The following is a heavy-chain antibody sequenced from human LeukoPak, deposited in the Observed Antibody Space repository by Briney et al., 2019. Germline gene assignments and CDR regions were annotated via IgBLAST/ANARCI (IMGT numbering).Heavy chain of an antibody. CDR1: GFTFSSYW. Sequence: GGSLRLSCAASGFTFSSYWMHWVRQAPGKGLEWVSAISGSGGSTYYADSVKGRFTISRDNSKNTLYLQMNSLRAEDTAVYYCAKAGVYYYDPATDWGQGTLVTVSS. V-gene: IGHV3-23*01. CDR2: ISGSGGST. CDR3: AKAGVYYYDPATD. D-gene: IGHD3-22*01. J-gene: IGHJ4*02.